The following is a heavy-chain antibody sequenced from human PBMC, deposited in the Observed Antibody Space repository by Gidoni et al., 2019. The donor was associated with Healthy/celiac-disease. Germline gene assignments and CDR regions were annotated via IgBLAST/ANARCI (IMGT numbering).Heavy chain of an antibody. Sequence: QVQLVQSGAEVKKPGASVKVSCKASGYTFTGYYMHWVRQAPGQGLEWMGRSNPNSGGTNYAQKFQGRVTMTRDTSISTAYMELSRLRSDDTVVYYCARGGVSYYYGSGSYPDYWGQGTLVTVSS. V-gene: IGHV1-2*05. CDR3: ARGGVSYYYGSGSYPDY. D-gene: IGHD3-10*01. J-gene: IGHJ4*02. CDR1: GYTFTGYY. CDR2: SNPNSGGT.